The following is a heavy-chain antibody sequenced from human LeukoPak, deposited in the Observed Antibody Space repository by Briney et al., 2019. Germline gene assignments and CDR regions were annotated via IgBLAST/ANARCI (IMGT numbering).Heavy chain of an antibody. CDR2: IYSRCST. CDR1: GFTVRINY. D-gene: IGHD5-18*01. CDR3: AERYSYGYDFDY. V-gene: IGHV3-66*01. J-gene: IGHJ4*02. Sequence: GVSVRLSCAASGFTVRINYRSWARHAPGKAVECVSVIYSRCSTYNADSVKSRFTITRDNTKNTMYLQMNSLRPQDTAVYYYAERYSYGYDFDYWGQVTLVTVSS.